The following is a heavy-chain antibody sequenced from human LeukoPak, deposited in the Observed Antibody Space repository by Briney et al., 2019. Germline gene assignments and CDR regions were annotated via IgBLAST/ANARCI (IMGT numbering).Heavy chain of an antibody. CDR1: GGSISSYY. V-gene: IGHV4-59*01. J-gene: IGHJ4*02. CDR2: IYYSGST. Sequence: PSETLSLTCTVSGGSISSYYWSWIRQPPGKGLEWIGYIYYSGSTNYNPSLKSRVTISVDTSKNQFSLKLSSVTAADTAVYFCASGPRNYYYSGSYHYWGQGTLVTVSS. D-gene: IGHD3-10*01. CDR3: ASGPRNYYYSGSYHY.